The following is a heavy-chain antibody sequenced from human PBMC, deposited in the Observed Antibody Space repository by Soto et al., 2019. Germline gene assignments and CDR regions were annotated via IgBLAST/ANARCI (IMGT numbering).Heavy chain of an antibody. CDR3: ARAAAPLRFLESLSHYFDY. V-gene: IGHV1-18*01. CDR1: GYTFTSYG. Sequence: ASVKVSCKXSGYTFTSYGISWVRQAPGQGLEWMGWISAYNGNTNYAQKLQGRVTMTTDTSTSTAYMELRSLRSDDTAVYYCARAAAPLRFLESLSHYFDYWGQGTLVTVSS. CDR2: ISAYNGNT. J-gene: IGHJ4*02. D-gene: IGHD3-3*01.